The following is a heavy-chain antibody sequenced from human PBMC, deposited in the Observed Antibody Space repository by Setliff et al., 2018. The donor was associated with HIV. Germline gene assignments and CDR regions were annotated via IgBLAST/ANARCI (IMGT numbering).Heavy chain of an antibody. J-gene: IGHJ3*02. Sequence: PGGSLRLSCTASAFTFRNYYMSWICQTPGKGLEWVSFVTGDGRTKKDADSVKGRFTISRDNSKNTLYLQMNSLRAEDTAVYYCAKWGSSWLWSPPFDAFDIWGQGTMVTVSS. V-gene: IGHV3-23*01. D-gene: IGHD6-13*01. CDR1: AFTFRNYY. CDR2: VTGDGRTK. CDR3: AKWGSSWLWSPPFDAFDI.